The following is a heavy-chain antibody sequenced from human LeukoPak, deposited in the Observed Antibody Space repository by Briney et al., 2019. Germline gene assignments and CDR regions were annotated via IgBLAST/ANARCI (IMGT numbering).Heavy chain of an antibody. D-gene: IGHD2-15*01. CDR1: GYTFTGYY. Sequence: ASVKVSCKASGYTFTGYYMHWVRQAPGQGLEWMGWINPNSGGTNYAQKFQGRVTMTRDTSISTAYMELSRLRSDDTAVYYCERYCSGGSCWVDWFDPWGQGTLVTVSS. J-gene: IGHJ5*02. V-gene: IGHV1-2*02. CDR2: INPNSGGT. CDR3: ERYCSGGSCWVDWFDP.